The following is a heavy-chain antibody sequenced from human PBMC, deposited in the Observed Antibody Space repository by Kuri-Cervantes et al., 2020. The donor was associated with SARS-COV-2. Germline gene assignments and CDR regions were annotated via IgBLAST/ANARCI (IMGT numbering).Heavy chain of an antibody. CDR1: GGSISSSSYY. Sequence: GSLRLSCTVSGGSISSSSYYWGWIRQPPGKGLEWIGSIYYSGSTYYNPSLRSRVTISVDTSKNQFSLKLSSVTAADTAVYYCARRGAVAGTVPFFDYWGQGTLVTVSS. J-gene: IGHJ4*02. D-gene: IGHD6-19*01. CDR2: IYYSGST. CDR3: ARRGAVAGTVPFFDY. V-gene: IGHV4-39*01.